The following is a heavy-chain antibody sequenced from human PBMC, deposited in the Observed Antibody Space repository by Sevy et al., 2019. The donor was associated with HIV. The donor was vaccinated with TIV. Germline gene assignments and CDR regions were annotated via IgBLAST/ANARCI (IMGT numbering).Heavy chain of an antibody. CDR2: IYYSGSS. D-gene: IGHD2-15*01. V-gene: IGHV4-59*01. Sequence: SETLSLTCNVSGDSISSDFWSWFLQPPGKGLEWIGYIYYSGSSEYNPSLRSRVTISIDTSKKYLSMKLTSVTAADTAVYYCARASAVVPRALVYWGQGTLVTVSS. J-gene: IGHJ4*02. CDR1: GDSISSDF. CDR3: ARASAVVPRALVY.